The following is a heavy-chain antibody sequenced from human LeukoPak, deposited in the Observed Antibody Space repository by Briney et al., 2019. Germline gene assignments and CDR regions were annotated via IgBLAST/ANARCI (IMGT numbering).Heavy chain of an antibody. V-gene: IGHV3-7*03. CDR2: IRQDGDTK. J-gene: IGHJ6*02. CDR1: GFPFNAYW. Sequence: PGGSLRLSCAASGFPFNAYWMTWVRQAPGKGLEWVANIRQDGDTKYYVDSVKGRFTISRDNAKNSLYLQMNSLRAEDTALYYCAKALYGMDVWGQGTTVTVSS. CDR3: AKALYGMDV.